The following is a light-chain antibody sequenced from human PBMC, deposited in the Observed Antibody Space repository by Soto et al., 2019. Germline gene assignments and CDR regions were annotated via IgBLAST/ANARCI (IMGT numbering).Light chain of an antibody. CDR1: QSVSGY. Sequence: EIVLTQSPGTLSLSPGERATLSCRASQSVSGYLAWYQQKPGQAPRLLIYDTSNRATGIPARCSGSGSGTDFTLTISSLEPEDFAVYYRQQRFNWPLTFGGGTKVEIK. CDR3: QQRFNWPLT. CDR2: DTS. J-gene: IGKJ4*01. V-gene: IGKV3-11*01.